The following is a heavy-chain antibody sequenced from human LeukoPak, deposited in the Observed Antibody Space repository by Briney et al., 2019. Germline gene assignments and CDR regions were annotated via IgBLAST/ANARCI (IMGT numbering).Heavy chain of an antibody. V-gene: IGHV3-7*01. J-gene: IGHJ5*01. CDR3: LRHRAYSTYDS. Sequence: GGSLRLSCAASAFTFSKYWMNWLDQAPGKGVEWVARIKQDRSEESYVASLKGRFTSSRDNAKTTLYLQMSTPRAEDTAVYYCLRHRAYSTYDSWGHGNLVTVSS. CDR2: IKQDRSEE. CDR1: AFTFSKYW. D-gene: IGHD6-13*01.